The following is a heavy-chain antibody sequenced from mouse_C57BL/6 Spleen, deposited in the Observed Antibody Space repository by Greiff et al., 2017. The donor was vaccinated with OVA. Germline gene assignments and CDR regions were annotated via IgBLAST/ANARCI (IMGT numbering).Heavy chain of an antibody. CDR1: GYAFSSSW. J-gene: IGHJ2*01. D-gene: IGHD3-3*01. Sequence: VQLQQSGPELVKPGASVKISCKASGYAFSSSWMNWVKQRPGKGLEWIGRIYPGDGDTNYNGKFKGKATLTADKSSSTASMQLSSLTSEDSAVYFCARSRTGLYYFDYWGQGTTLTVSS. CDR2: IYPGDGDT. CDR3: ARSRTGLYYFDY. V-gene: IGHV1-82*01.